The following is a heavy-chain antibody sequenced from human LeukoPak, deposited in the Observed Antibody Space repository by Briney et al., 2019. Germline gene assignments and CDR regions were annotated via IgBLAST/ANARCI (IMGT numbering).Heavy chain of an antibody. J-gene: IGHJ5*02. Sequence: KTSETLSLTCTVSGVSSSSSYWSWIRQPPGKGLEWIGYIFYTGDSNHNPSLKSRVSISLDTYKDQTSLKLSSVTAADTAVYYCARHRFAGPLDPWGQGTLVTVSS. CDR2: IFYTGDS. D-gene: IGHD6-13*01. CDR3: ARHRFAGPLDP. V-gene: IGHV4-59*08. CDR1: GVSSSSSY.